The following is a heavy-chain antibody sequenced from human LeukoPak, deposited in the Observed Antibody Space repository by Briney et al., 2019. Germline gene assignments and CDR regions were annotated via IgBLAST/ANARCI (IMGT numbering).Heavy chain of an antibody. CDR2: IYTSGST. Sequence: SETLSLTCTVSGGSISSYYWSWIRQPAGKGLEWIGRIYTSGSTNYNPSLKGRVTMSVDTSKNQFSLKLSSVTAADTAVYYCARELSTGYSSSWYTHPLDYWGQGTLVTVSS. CDR1: GGSISSYY. J-gene: IGHJ4*02. CDR3: ARELSTGYSSSWYTHPLDY. V-gene: IGHV4-4*07. D-gene: IGHD6-13*01.